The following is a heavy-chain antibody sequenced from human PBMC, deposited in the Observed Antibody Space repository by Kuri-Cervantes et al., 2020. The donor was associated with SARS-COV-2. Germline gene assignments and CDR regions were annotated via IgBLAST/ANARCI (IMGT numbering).Heavy chain of an antibody. CDR3: ARDRDLAGGMDV. J-gene: IGHJ6*02. D-gene: IGHD6-13*01. V-gene: IGHV6-1*01. Sequence: SETLSLTCALSGDSESSNSAAWNWIRQSPSRGLEWLGRTFYRSKWYNDYAVSVKSRITIHPGTSKNQFSLQLNSVTPEDTAVYYCARDRDLAGGMDVWGQGTTVTVSS. CDR2: TFYRSKWYN. CDR1: GDSESSNSAA.